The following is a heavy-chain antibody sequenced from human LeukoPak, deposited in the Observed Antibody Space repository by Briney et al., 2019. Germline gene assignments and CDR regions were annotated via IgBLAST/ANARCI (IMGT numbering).Heavy chain of an antibody. CDR2: INPNSGGT. V-gene: IGHV1-2*02. Sequence: ASVKVSCKASGYTFTSYGISWVRQAPGQGLEWMGWINPNSGGTNYAQKFQGRVTMTRDTSISTAYMELSRLRSDDTAVYYCARGAPLYCSSTSCYIEYYYYGMDVWGQGTTVTVSS. CDR3: ARGAPLYCSSTSCYIEYYYYGMDV. D-gene: IGHD2-2*02. J-gene: IGHJ6*02. CDR1: GYTFTSYG.